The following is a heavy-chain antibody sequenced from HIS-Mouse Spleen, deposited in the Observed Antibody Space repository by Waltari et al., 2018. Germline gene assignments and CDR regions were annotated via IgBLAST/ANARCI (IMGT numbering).Heavy chain of an antibody. V-gene: IGHV4-39*07. CDR2: IYYSGST. D-gene: IGHD6-13*01. Sequence: QLQLQESGPGLVKPSETLSLTCTVSGGSISSSSYYWGWIRQPPGKGLEWIWSIYYSGSTYQNPSLRSRFTIPGETSKNQFSLKLSSVTAADTAVYYCAREIPYSSSWYDWYFDLWGRGTLVTVSS. CDR1: GGSISSSSYY. CDR3: AREIPYSSSWYDWYFDL. J-gene: IGHJ2*01.